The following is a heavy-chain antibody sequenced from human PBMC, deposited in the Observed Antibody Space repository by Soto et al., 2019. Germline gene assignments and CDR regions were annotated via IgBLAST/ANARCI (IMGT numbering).Heavy chain of an antibody. CDR2: IWHDGSVK. D-gene: IGHD1-26*01. CDR1: EFAFSSHA. V-gene: IGHV3-33*01. CDR3: ARDGKRQGWTYYYYNMDV. J-gene: IGHJ6*02. Sequence: PGGSLRLSCAASEFAFSSHAMHWVRQAPGKGLEWVAVIWHDGSVKYYADSVKGRFTISRDNSKNTLYLEMSSLRDEDTAVYYCARDGKRQGWTYYYYNMDVWGQGTTVNVSS.